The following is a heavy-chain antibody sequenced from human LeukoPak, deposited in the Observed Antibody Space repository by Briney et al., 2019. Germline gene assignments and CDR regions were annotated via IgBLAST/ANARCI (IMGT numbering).Heavy chain of an antibody. V-gene: IGHV3-23*01. CDR1: GFTFSSYA. CDR3: ARLPTAINGFFDP. CDR2: ISGGGGST. D-gene: IGHD2-2*01. Sequence: GGSLRPSCAASGFTFSSYAMSWVRQAPGKGLEWVSSISGGGGSTYYADSVKGRFTISRDNSKNTLYLQMNSLRAEGTAVHFCARLPTAINGFFDPWGQGTLVTVSS. J-gene: IGHJ5*02.